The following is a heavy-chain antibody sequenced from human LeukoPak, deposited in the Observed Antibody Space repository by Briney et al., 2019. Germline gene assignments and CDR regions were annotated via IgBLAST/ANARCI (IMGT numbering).Heavy chain of an antibody. D-gene: IGHD3-22*01. Sequence: PGGSLRLSCAASGFSFSSCGMHWVRQAPGKGLEWVAVIWYGGTNDYYADSVKGRFTISRDNSRNTLYLQMNSLRTEDTAVYSCARAAFDSIGYYLFDYWGQGTLVTVSS. CDR2: IWYGGTND. J-gene: IGHJ4*02. CDR1: GFSFSSCG. CDR3: ARAAFDSIGYYLFDY. V-gene: IGHV3-33*01.